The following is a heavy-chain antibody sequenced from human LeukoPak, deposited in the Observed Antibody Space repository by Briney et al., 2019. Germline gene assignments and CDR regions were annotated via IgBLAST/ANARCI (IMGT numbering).Heavy chain of an antibody. CDR2: IIPIFGTA. Sequence: EASVKVSCKASGGTFISYAISWVRQAPGQGLEWMGGIIPIFGTANYAQKFQGRVTITADESTSTAYMELSSLRSEDTAVYYCARGIAAGTTTIPFDYWGQGTLVTVSS. V-gene: IGHV1-69*13. J-gene: IGHJ4*02. D-gene: IGHD6-13*01. CDR1: GGTFISYA. CDR3: ARGIAAGTTTIPFDY.